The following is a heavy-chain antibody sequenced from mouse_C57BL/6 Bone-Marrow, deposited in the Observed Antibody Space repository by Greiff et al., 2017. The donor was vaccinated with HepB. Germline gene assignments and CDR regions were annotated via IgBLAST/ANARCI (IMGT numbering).Heavy chain of an antibody. Sequence: VKLVESGPGLVAPSQSLSITCTVSGFSLTSYAISWVRQPPGKGLEWLGVIWTGGGTNYNSALKSRLSISKDNSKSQVFLKMNSLQTDDTAGYYCARTEYYYGSSYVGFAMDYWGQGTSVTVSS. CDR3: ARTEYYYGSSYVGFAMDY. D-gene: IGHD1-1*01. J-gene: IGHJ4*01. CDR2: IWTGGGT. CDR1: GFSLTSYA. V-gene: IGHV2-9-1*01.